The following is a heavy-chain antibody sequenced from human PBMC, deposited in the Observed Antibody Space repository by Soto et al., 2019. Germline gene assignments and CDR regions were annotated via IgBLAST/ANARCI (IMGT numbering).Heavy chain of an antibody. Sequence: GGSLRLSCAASGFSFGEYYMSWIRQAPGKGLEWVSYISSSGSTIYYADSVKGRCTISRDNAKNSLYLQMNSLRAEDTAVYYCASAGYILTQYYFDNRGQGTLVXVSS. V-gene: IGHV3-11*01. CDR1: GFSFGEYY. CDR2: ISSSGSTI. CDR3: ASAGYILTQYYFDN. J-gene: IGHJ4*02. D-gene: IGHD3-9*01.